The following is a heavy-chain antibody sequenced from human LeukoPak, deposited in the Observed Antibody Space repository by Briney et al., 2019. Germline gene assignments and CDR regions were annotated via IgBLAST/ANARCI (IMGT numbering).Heavy chain of an antibody. V-gene: IGHV4-30-4*08. CDR3: ARAGYYYDSSGPPGC. Sequence: PSETLSLTCTVSGGSISSGDYYWSWLRQPPGKGLEWIGYIYYSGSTYYNPSLKSRVTIPVDTSKNQFSLKLSSVTAADTAVYYCARAGYYYDSSGPPGCWGQGTLVTVSS. CDR2: IYYSGST. D-gene: IGHD3-22*01. CDR1: GGSISSGDYY. J-gene: IGHJ4*02.